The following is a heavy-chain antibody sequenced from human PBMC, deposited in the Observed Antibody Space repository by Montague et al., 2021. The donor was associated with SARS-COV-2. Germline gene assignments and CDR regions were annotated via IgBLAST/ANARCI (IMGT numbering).Heavy chain of an antibody. D-gene: IGHD3-22*01. CDR3: ARARITMIVVVNAFDI. Sequence: TLSLTRTVSGGSISSGGYYWSWIRQHPGKGLEWIGYIYYSGSTYYXPSIKSRVTISVDTSKNQFSLKLSSVTAAATAVYYCARARITMIVVVNAFDIWGQGTMVTVSS. CDR2: IYYSGST. CDR1: GGSISSGGYY. J-gene: IGHJ3*02. V-gene: IGHV4-31*03.